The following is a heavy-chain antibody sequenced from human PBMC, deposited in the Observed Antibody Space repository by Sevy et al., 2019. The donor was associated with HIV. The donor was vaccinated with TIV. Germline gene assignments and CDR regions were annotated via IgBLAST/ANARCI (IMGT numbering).Heavy chain of an antibody. J-gene: IGHJ6*02. CDR3: ARPRANYVDHYFFYDMDV. CDR1: GFAFSNYYA. D-gene: IGHD1-7*01. V-gene: IGHV3-30-3*01. Sequence: GGSLRLSCAASGFAFSNYYAMHWVRQAPGKGLEWVALISYDGSYKYYEDSVKGRFTVSRDNFKNELFLQMNSLTTEDMAVYYCARPRANYVDHYFFYDMDVWGQGTTVTVSS. CDR2: ISYDGSYK.